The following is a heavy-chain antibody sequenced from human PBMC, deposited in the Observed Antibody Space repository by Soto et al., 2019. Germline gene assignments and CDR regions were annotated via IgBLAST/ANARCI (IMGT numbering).Heavy chain of an antibody. CDR2: ITDTGGDA. J-gene: IGHJ4*02. Sequence: GGSLRLSCVASGLTFGSRAMSWVREAPGEGLQWVSTITDTGGDAKYADSVRGRFVISRDNSKKTLYLQMTSLTAEDSAMYFCARGSTDSYPGSRIFDFWGRGTLVTVSS. CDR1: GLTFGSRA. CDR3: ARGSTDSYPGSRIFDF. D-gene: IGHD3-10*01. V-gene: IGHV3-23*01.